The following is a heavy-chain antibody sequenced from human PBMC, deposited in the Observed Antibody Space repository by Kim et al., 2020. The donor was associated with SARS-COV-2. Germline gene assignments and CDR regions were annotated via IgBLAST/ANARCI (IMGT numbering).Heavy chain of an antibody. D-gene: IGHD2-15*01. CDR2: MHHSGGS. CDR1: GGSVTSRNDW. J-gene: IGHJ4*02. Sequence: SETLSLTCTVSGGSVTSRNDWWGWIRQPPGKGLEWIASMHHSGGSHYNLALKSRVTGSVDRSKNQCGMQLHSVTAADTAVYYCVRHVGDSKYYFDSWGQGTLVIVS. CDR3: VRHVGDSKYYFDS. V-gene: IGHV4-39*01.